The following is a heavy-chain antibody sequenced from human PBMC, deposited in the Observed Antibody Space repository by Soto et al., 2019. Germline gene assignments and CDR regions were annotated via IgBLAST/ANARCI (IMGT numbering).Heavy chain of an antibody. J-gene: IGHJ6*02. Sequence: GGSLRLSCAASGFTFGSYAMHWVRQAPGKGLEWVAVISYDGSNKYYADSVKGRFTISRDNSKNTLYLQMNSLRAEDTAVYYCARDRDESAYGMDVWGQGTTVTVSS. D-gene: IGHD3-10*01. CDR1: GFTFGSYA. V-gene: IGHV3-30-3*01. CDR3: ARDRDESAYGMDV. CDR2: ISYDGSNK.